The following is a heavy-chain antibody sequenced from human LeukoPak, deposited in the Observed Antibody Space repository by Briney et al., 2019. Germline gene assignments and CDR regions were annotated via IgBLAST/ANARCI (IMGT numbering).Heavy chain of an antibody. CDR1: GGSFSGYY. V-gene: IGHV4-34*01. Sequence: PETLSLTCAVYGGSFSGYYWSWIRQPPGKGLEWIGEINHSGSTNYNPSLKSRVTISVDTSKNQFSLKLSSVTAADTAVYYCARAVAGTSPFDYWGQGTLVTVSS. CDR2: INHSGST. D-gene: IGHD6-19*01. J-gene: IGHJ4*02. CDR3: ARAVAGTSPFDY.